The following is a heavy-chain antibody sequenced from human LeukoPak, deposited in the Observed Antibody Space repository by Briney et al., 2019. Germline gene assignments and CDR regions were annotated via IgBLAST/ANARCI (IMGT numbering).Heavy chain of an antibody. D-gene: IGHD3-10*01. CDR2: INQDGREK. J-gene: IGHJ5*02. V-gene: IGHV3-7*01. Sequence: GXXLRLSCAASGCTFSRYWMSGVRQAPGKGLEGVANINQDGREKYYEDSVKGGSTISRENAKKSLCLQMNSGRAEERGVYYCARDQYYYGSGSYNSFDPWGQGTLVTV. CDR3: ARDQYYYGSGSYNSFDP. CDR1: GCTFSRYW.